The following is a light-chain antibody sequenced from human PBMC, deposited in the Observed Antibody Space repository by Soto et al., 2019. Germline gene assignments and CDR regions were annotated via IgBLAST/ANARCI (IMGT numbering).Light chain of an antibody. V-gene: IGKV1-27*01. J-gene: IGKJ4*01. CDR1: QGITKY. Sequence: DIQMTQSPSSLSASVGDRVTITCRASQGITKYLAWYQQKPGKVPKLLIYAASTLKSGVPSRFSGSGSGTDFTLTITSLQPEDVATYYCQKYNTAPLTFGGGTKVELK. CDR3: QKYNTAPLT. CDR2: AAS.